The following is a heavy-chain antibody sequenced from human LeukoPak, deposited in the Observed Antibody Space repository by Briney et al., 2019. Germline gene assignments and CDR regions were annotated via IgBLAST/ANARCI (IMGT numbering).Heavy chain of an antibody. D-gene: IGHD6-19*01. V-gene: IGHV4-59*01. CDR1: GGSISSYY. CDR3: ARVSSIAVGLFDY. CDR2: IYYSGST. Sequence: SETLSLTCTVSGGSISSYYWSWIRQPPGKGLEWIGYIYYSGSTNYNPSLKSRVTISVDTSKNQFSLKLSSVTAADTAVYYCARVSSIAVGLFDYWGQGTLVTVSS. J-gene: IGHJ4*02.